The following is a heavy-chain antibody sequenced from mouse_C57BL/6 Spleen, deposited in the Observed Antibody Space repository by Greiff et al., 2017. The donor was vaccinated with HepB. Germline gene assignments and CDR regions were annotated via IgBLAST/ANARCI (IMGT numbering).Heavy chain of an antibody. CDR1: GYSFTSYY. CDR3: ARTHYGSYFDV. J-gene: IGHJ1*03. D-gene: IGHD1-1*01. CDR2: IYPGSGNT. Sequence: VQVVESGPELVKPGASVKISCKASGYSFTSYYIHWVKQRPVQGLEWIGWIYPGSGNTKYNEKFKGKATLTADTSSSTAYMQLSSLTSEDSAVYYCARTHYGSYFDVWGTGTTVTVSS. V-gene: IGHV1-66*01.